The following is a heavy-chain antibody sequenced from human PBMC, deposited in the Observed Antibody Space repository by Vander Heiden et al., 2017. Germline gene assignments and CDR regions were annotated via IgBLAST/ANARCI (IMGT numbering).Heavy chain of an antibody. D-gene: IGHD5-12*01. Sequence: QVQLVESGGGVVQSGMSLRHPCAASGFTFSSYAMHWVRPAPGKGLEWVAVISYDGSNKYYADSVKGRFTISRDNSKNTLYLQMNSLRAEDTAVYYCAREGRDGYNVVDYWGQGTLVTVSS. CDR2: ISYDGSNK. J-gene: IGHJ4*02. CDR3: AREGRDGYNVVDY. V-gene: IGHV3-30-3*01. CDR1: GFTFSSYA.